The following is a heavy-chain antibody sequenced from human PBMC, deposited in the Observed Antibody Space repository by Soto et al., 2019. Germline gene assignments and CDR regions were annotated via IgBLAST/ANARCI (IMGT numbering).Heavy chain of an antibody. V-gene: IGHV1-69*13. Sequence: SVKVSCKASGGTFSSYAISWVRQAPGQGLEWMGGIIPIFGTANYAQRFQGRVTITADESTSTAYMELSSLRSEDTAVYYCARHPPAVYYYGMDVWGQGTTVTVSS. J-gene: IGHJ6*02. CDR2: IIPIFGTA. CDR3: ARHPPAVYYYGMDV. CDR1: GGTFSSYA.